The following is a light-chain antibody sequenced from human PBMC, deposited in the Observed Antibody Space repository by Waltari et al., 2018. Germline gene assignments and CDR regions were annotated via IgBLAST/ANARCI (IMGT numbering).Light chain of an antibody. J-gene: IGLJ3*02. CDR1: SGSDSTRYS. CDR3: VLYMGGGIWV. Sequence: QTVVTQEPSFSVSPGGTVTLTCGLSSGSDSTRYSPSRYQQTPGQAPRTLIYSTNTRSSGVPDRFSGSILGNKAALTITGAQADDESDYYCVLYMGGGIWVFGGGTKLTVL. V-gene: IGLV8-61*01. CDR2: STN.